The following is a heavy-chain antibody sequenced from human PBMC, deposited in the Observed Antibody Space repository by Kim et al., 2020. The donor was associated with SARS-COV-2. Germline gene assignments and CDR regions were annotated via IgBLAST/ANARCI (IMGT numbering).Heavy chain of an antibody. J-gene: IGHJ4*02. CDR3: ARHAHDSFSILGY. V-gene: IGHV3-74*01. D-gene: IGHD3-9*01. Sequence: SADSVKGRFTISRDNAKNTLYLQMNSLRVEDTAVYYCARHAHDSFSILGYWGQGTLVTVSS.